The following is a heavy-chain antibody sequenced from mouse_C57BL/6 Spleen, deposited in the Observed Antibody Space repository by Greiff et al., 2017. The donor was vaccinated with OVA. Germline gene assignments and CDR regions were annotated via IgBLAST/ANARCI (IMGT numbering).Heavy chain of an antibody. CDR1: GFNIKDDY. D-gene: IGHD2-4*01. Sequence: VQLQQSGAELVRPGASVKLSCTASGFNIKDDYMHWVKQRPEQGLEWIGWIDPENGDTEYASKFQGKATITADTSSNTAYLQLSSLTSEDTAVYYCTFYDYRDYWGQGTTLTVSS. CDR3: TFYDYRDY. V-gene: IGHV14-4*01. CDR2: IDPENGDT. J-gene: IGHJ2*01.